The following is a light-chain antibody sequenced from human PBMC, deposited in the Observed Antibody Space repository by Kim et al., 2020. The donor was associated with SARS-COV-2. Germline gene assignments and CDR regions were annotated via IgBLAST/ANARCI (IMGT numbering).Light chain of an antibody. J-gene: IGKJ4*02. CDR1: QSVSSD. V-gene: IGKV3-11*01. CDR2: DAS. CDR3: QQRGNWPPVT. Sequence: EIVLTQSPATLSLSPGERAILSCRASQSVSSDLAWYQQKPGQAPRLLMFDASSRATGIPARFSASGSGTDFTLTISSLEPEDFAVYYCQQRGNWPPVTFGGGTKVDIK.